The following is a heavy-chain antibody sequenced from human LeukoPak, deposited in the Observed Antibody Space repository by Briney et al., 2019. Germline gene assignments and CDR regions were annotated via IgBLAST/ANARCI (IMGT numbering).Heavy chain of an antibody. V-gene: IGHV5-51*01. D-gene: IGHD3-22*01. Sequence: GESLKISCKGSGYSFTSYWIGWVRQMPGKGLEWMGVIYPGDSDTRYSPSFQGQVTISADKSISTAYLQWSSLKASDTAMYYCARSAPYYDSSGRPSYFDYWGQGTLVTVSS. CDR2: IYPGDSDT. J-gene: IGHJ4*02. CDR3: ARSAPYYDSSGRPSYFDY. CDR1: GYSFTSYW.